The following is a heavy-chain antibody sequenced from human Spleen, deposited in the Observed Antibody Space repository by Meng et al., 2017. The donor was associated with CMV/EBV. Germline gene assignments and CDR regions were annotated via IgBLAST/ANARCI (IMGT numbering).Heavy chain of an antibody. CDR1: NYSINIAYY. Sequence: SETLSLTCTVSNYSINIAYYWGWIRQSPGKGLQWIGSIYHSGRTYYNPSLKSRITISVDTSKNQFSLKLRSLTAADTAIYYCARDISGGGNWFDPWGQGTLVTVSS. V-gene: IGHV4-38-2*02. J-gene: IGHJ5*02. D-gene: IGHD3-16*01. CDR3: ARDISGGGNWFDP. CDR2: IYHSGRT.